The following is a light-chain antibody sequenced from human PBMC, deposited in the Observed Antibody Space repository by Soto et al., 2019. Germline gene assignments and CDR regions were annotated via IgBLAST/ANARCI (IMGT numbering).Light chain of an antibody. CDR2: GAS. Sequence: MVLTQSLGTLSLSPVERATISCRPSQSISSNSLAWYQQKPGQAPRLFIYGASSRATGIPDRFIGSGSGTHFTLTISRLEPEDFALYYCQQYGSSPRISFGQGTRLEIK. CDR1: QSISSNS. CDR3: QQYGSSPRIS. J-gene: IGKJ5*01. V-gene: IGKV3-20*01.